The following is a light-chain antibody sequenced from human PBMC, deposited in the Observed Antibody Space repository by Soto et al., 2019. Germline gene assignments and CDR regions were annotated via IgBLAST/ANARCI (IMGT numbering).Light chain of an antibody. Sequence: EIVLTQSPATLSLSPGARAPLSCRARQSVSSYLAWYPQQPGQAPRLLIYDASNRATGIPARFSGSGSGTDFPLTISSLQSEDFAVYYCQQYNNWPPEETFGQGTKVDIK. CDR3: QQYNNWPPEET. J-gene: IGKJ1*01. V-gene: IGKV3-11*01. CDR1: QSVSSY. CDR2: DAS.